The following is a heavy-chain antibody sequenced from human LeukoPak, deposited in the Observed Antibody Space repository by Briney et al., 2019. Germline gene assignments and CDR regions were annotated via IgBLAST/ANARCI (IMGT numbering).Heavy chain of an antibody. J-gene: IGHJ6*03. D-gene: IGHD1-26*01. Sequence: ASVKVSCKPSGYTFTNYGVTWVRQAPGQGLEWMGWISPYNGNTNYAQELQGRVTMTTDTSTSTAYMELRSLRSDDTAVYYCARTTNSYYYYYYIDVWGKGTTVTVSS. CDR2: ISPYNGNT. CDR1: GYTFTNYG. CDR3: ARTTNSYYYYYYIDV. V-gene: IGHV1-18*01.